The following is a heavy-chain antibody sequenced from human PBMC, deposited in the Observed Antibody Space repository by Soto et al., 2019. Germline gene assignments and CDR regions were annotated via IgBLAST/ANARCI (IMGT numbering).Heavy chain of an antibody. CDR2: FYSSGSI. CDR3: ARMYSSGSGWFHP. D-gene: IGHD6-19*01. J-gene: IGHJ5*02. CDR1: GYSITAGGYY. Sequence: PSETLSLTCFVSGYSITAGGYYWSWIRHHPGKGLEWIGSFYSSGSIIYNPSLRSRVSISGDTSSNQSSMSLTSVTAADTARYYCARMYSSGSGWFHPWGQGTLVTVSS. V-gene: IGHV4-31*03.